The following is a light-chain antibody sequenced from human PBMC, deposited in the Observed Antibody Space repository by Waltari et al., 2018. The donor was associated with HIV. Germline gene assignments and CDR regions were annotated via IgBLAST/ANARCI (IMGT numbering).Light chain of an antibody. CDR3: SSYAGSNKLV. Sequence: QSALTQPPSPSGSPGQSVTISCTGTTSSVGGYHYFSWYQQHPGNAPKLIIYEVTERPSGVPDRFSGSKSGNTASLTVSGLQAEDEADYYCSSYAGSNKLVFGGGTKLTVV. V-gene: IGLV2-8*01. J-gene: IGLJ2*01. CDR2: EVT. CDR1: TSSVGGYHY.